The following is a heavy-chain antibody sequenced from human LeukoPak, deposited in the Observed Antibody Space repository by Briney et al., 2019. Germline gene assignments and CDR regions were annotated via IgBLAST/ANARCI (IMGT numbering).Heavy chain of an antibody. CDR1: GGSISSHY. Sequence: SETLSLTCTVSGGSISSHYWSWIRQPPGKGLEWIGYIYYSGSTNYNPSLKSRVTISVDTSKNQFSLKLSSVTAADTAVYYCARERNYYDSSGYSTYIDYWGQETLVTVSS. CDR3: ARERNYYDSSGYSTYIDY. D-gene: IGHD3-22*01. V-gene: IGHV4-59*11. CDR2: IYYSGST. J-gene: IGHJ4*02.